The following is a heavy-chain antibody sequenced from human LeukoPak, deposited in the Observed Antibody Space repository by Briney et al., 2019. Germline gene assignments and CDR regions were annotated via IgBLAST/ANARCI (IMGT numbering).Heavy chain of an antibody. CDR1: GGSFSGYY. CDR3: ARLDGGLYYYYYYMDV. CDR2: INHSGST. D-gene: IGHD4-23*01. V-gene: IGHV4-34*01. Sequence: SETLSLTCAVYGGSFSGYYWSWIRQPPGKGLEWIGEINHSGSTNYNPSLKSRVTISVDTSKNQFSLKLSSVTAADTAVYYCARLDGGLYYYYYYMDVWGKGTTVTISS. J-gene: IGHJ6*03.